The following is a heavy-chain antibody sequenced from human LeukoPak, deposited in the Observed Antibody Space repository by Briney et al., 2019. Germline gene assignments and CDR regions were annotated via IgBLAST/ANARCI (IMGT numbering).Heavy chain of an antibody. J-gene: IGHJ6*02. D-gene: IGHD6-6*01. CDR2: IIPIFGTT. CDR3: ARGRYSSSINSMDV. CDR1: GYTFTSNY. V-gene: IGHV1-69*13. Sequence: GASVKVSCKASGYTFTSNYIHWVRQAPGQGLEWMGGIIPIFGTTNYAQKFQGRVTITADESTSTAYMELSSLRSEDTAVYYCARGRYSSSINSMDVWGQGTTVTVSS.